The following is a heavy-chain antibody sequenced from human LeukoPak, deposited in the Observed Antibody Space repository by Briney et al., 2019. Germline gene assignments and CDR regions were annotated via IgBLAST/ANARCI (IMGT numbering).Heavy chain of an antibody. CDR1: GGSISSSSYY. V-gene: IGHV4-39*01. J-gene: IGHJ4*02. Sequence: PSETLSLTCTVSGGSISSSSYYWGWIRQPPGKGLEWIGSIYYSGSTYYNPSLKSRVTISVDTSKNQFSLKLSSVTAADTAVYYCATLYFQFLLYYFDYWGQGTLVTVSS. CDR2: IYYSGST. CDR3: ATLYFQFLLYYFDY. D-gene: IGHD3-9*01.